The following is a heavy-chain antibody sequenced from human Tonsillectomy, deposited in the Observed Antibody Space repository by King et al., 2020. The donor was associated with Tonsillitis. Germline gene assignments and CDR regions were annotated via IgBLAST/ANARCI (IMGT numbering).Heavy chain of an antibody. Sequence: QLQESGPGLVKPSETLSLTCTVSGGSISSYYWSWIRQPPGKGLEWIGYIYYSGSTNYNPSLKSRVTISVDTSKNQFSLKLSSVTAADTAVYYFARDTYYGSGSYYNVVDVWGQGTTVTVSS. CDR2: IYYSGST. J-gene: IGHJ6*02. CDR3: ARDTYYGSGSYYNVVDV. V-gene: IGHV4-59*01. D-gene: IGHD3-10*01. CDR1: GGSISSYY.